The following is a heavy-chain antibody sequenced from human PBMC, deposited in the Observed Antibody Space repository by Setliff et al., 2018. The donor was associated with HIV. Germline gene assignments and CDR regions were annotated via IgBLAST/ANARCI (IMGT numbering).Heavy chain of an antibody. CDR3: ARRGVGTSDAFDL. CDR1: GGSINNYF. V-gene: IGHV4-4*08. J-gene: IGHJ3*01. Sequence: SETLSLTCTVSGGSINNYFWSWIRQAPGKGLEWLGYIYISGTTNYNPSLKGRVTMFLDTSKNQFSLKLTSVTAADTAVYYCARRGVGTSDAFDLWGQGTMVTVSS. CDR2: IYISGTT. D-gene: IGHD2-8*01.